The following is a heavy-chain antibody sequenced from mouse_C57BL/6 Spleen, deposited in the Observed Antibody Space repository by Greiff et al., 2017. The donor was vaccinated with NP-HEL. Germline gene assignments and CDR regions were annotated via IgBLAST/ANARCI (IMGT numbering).Heavy chain of an antibody. Sequence: VKLMESGPELVKPGASVKISCKASGYAFSSSWMNWVKQRPGKGLEWIGRIYPGDGDTNYNGKFKGKATLTADKSSSTAYMQLSSLTSEDSAVYFCARSAYGSSPWFAYWGQGTLVTVSA. D-gene: IGHD1-1*01. CDR2: IYPGDGDT. J-gene: IGHJ3*01. CDR3: ARSAYGSSPWFAY. CDR1: GYAFSSSW. V-gene: IGHV1-82*01.